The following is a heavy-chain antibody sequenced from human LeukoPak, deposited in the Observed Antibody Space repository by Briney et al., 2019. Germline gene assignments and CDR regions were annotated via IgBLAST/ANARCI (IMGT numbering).Heavy chain of an antibody. Sequence: PGRSLRLSXAASGFTFSGYGMHWLRQAPDKGLEWVAVIWYDGNNKYYADSVKGRFTISRDNSKNTLYLQMNSLRAEDTAVYYCAKDWGYTTMVSYYFDYWGQGTLVTVSS. CDR2: IWYDGNNK. CDR3: AKDWGYTTMVSYYFDY. V-gene: IGHV3-33*06. J-gene: IGHJ4*02. D-gene: IGHD5-18*01. CDR1: GFTFSGYG.